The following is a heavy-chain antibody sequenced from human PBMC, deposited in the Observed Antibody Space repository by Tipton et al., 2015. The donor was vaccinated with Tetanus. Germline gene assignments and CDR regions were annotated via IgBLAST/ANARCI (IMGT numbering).Heavy chain of an antibody. CDR2: ISHSGSP. CDR3: AGSQWLDGFIFDY. J-gene: IGHJ4*02. V-gene: IGHV4-59*01. D-gene: IGHD6-19*01. CDR1: GGSITKDY. Sequence: GLVKPSGTLSLTCTVSGGSITKDYWSWIRQSPGKTLEWIGYISHSGSPNYNPSLKSRATVSVDTSKNQLSLDLTSVTAADTGVYYCAGSQWLDGFIFDYWGQGSLVTVAS.